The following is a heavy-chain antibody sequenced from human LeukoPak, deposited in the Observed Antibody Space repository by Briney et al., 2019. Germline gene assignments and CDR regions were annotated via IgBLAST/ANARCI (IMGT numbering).Heavy chain of an antibody. CDR2: ISSSSSTI. V-gene: IGHV3-48*02. D-gene: IGHD3-22*01. CDR3: ARIRHYSSGHKYRARPYGMDV. J-gene: IGHJ6*02. CDR1: GFTFSSYS. Sequence: PGGSLRLSCAASGFTFSSYSMNWVRQAPGKGLEWVSYISSSSSTIYYADSVKGRFTISRDNAKNSLYLQMNSLRDEDTAVYYCARIRHYSSGHKYRARPYGMDVWGQGTTVTVSS.